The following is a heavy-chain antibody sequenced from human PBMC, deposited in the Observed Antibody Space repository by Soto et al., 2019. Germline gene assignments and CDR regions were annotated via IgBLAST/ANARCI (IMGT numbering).Heavy chain of an antibody. J-gene: IGHJ6*02. Sequence: QVQLVQSGAEVKKPGSSVKVSCKASGGTFSTYVISWVRQAPGQGLEWMGGVIPIFGTTNYAQKFLGRVTITADESANTAYMEVSSVRSEDTALYFGARWGCTGGGCITGLDVWGQGTTVTVSS. CDR3: ARWGCTGGGCITGLDV. V-gene: IGHV1-69*01. CDR1: GGTFSTYV. CDR2: VIPIFGTT. D-gene: IGHD2-8*02.